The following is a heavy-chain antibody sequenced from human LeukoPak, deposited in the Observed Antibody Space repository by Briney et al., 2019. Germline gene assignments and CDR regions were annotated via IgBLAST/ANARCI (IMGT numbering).Heavy chain of an antibody. J-gene: IGHJ5*02. Sequence: GASVTVSFTSSVYTFTDYYMHWVRQAPGQGLEWMGWINPNSGGTNYAQKFQGRVTMTRDTSISTAYMELSWLTSADTAVYYCARSSSRGNWFDPWGQGTLVTVSS. D-gene: IGHD1-26*01. CDR2: INPNSGGT. CDR1: VYTFTDYY. CDR3: ARSSSRGNWFDP. V-gene: IGHV1-2*02.